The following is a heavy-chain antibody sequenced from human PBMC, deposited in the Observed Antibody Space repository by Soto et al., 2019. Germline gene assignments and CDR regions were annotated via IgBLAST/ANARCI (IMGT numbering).Heavy chain of an antibody. D-gene: IGHD4-17*01. J-gene: IGHJ4*02. V-gene: IGHV4-31*03. CDR1: GGSINSGGYY. Sequence: SETLSLTCTVSGGSINSGGYYWSLIRQHPGKGLEWIGYIYYSGSTYYNPSLKSRVTISVDTSKNQFSLKLSSVTAADTAVYYCARRLTTLYYFDYWGQGTLVTVSS. CDR3: ARRLTTLYYFDY. CDR2: IYYSGST.